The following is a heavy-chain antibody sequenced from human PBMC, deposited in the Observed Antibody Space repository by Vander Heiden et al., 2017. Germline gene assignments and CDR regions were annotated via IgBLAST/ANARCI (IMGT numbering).Heavy chain of an antibody. CDR2: IYYSGST. D-gene: IGHD3-22*01. CDR1: GGSIRRGGYY. J-gene: IGHJ3*02. CDR3: ARDMRGVGSDAFDI. V-gene: IGHV4-31*03. Sequence: QVQLQESGPGLVKPSQTLSLTCTVSGGSIRRGGYYWSWIRQHPGKGLEWIGYIYYSGSTYYNPSLKSRVTISVDTSKNQFSLKLSSVTAADTAVYYCARDMRGVGSDAFDIWGQGTTVTVSS.